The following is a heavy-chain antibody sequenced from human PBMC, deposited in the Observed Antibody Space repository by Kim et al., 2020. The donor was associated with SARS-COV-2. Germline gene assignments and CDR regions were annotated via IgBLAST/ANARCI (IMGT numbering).Heavy chain of an antibody. J-gene: IGHJ4*02. D-gene: IGHD6-13*01. CDR2: INPNSGGT. Sequence: PSVKVSCEASGYTFTGNYIHWVRQAPGQGLECMGWINPNSGGTNSAQKFQGRVTMTRDTSISTAFMELSRLTSDDTAMYYCARGRGSSWYFSFDYWGQGTLVTVSS. CDR1: GYTFTGNY. CDR3: ARGRGSSWYFSFDY. V-gene: IGHV1-2*02.